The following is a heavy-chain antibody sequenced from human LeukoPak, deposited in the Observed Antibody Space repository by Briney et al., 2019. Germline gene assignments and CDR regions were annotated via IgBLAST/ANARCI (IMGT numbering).Heavy chain of an antibody. CDR3: ARAGGGWSFDY. Sequence: SETLSLTCTVSGASISTYYWSWIRQPPGKGLEWIGYLFFGGSTNYNPSLKSRVTISSDTSKNQLSLKLTSVTDADTAVYYCARAGGGWSFDYLGQGTLVTVSS. V-gene: IGHV4-59*01. CDR1: GASISTYY. J-gene: IGHJ4*02. CDR2: LFFGGST. D-gene: IGHD6-19*01.